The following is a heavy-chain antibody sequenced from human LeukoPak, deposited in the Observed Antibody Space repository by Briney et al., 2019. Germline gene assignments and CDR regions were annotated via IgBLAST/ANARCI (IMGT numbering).Heavy chain of an antibody. CDR1: GFTFSSYW. Sequence: GGSLRLSCAASGFTFSSYWMSWVRQAPGKGLEWVANIKQDGSEKYYVDSVKGRFTISRDNAKNSLYLQMNSLRAEDTAVYYCARATVVTPNAKLRWFDPWGQGTLVTVSS. CDR2: IKQDGSEK. CDR3: ARATVVTPNAKLRWFDP. V-gene: IGHV3-7*01. J-gene: IGHJ5*02. D-gene: IGHD4-23*01.